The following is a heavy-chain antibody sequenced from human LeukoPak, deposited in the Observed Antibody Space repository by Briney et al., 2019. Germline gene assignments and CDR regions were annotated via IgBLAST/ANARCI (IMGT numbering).Heavy chain of an antibody. J-gene: IGHJ4*02. CDR3: ATQYGSDAHYFDY. D-gene: IGHD3-10*01. V-gene: IGHV1-46*01. Sequence: ASVKVSCKASGYTFTSYYMHWVRQAPGQGLEWMGIINPSGGSTSYAQKFQGRVTMTRGTSTSTVYMELSSLRSEDTAVYYCATQYGSDAHYFDYWGQGTLVTVSS. CDR2: INPSGGST. CDR1: GYTFTSYY.